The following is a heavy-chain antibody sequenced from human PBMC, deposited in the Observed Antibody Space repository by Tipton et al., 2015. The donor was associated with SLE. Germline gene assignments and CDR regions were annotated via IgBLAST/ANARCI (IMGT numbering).Heavy chain of an antibody. V-gene: IGHV4-61*02. J-gene: IGHJ4*02. Sequence: TLSLTCTVSGGSISSGSYYWSWLRQPAGKGLEWIGRIYTSGSTNYNPSLKSRVTISVDTSKNRFSLKLSSVTAADTAAYYCARVRYSGHDEAYYFDYWGQGTLVTVSS. CDR2: IYTSGST. CDR1: GGSISSGSYY. D-gene: IGHD5-12*01. CDR3: ARVRYSGHDEAYYFDY.